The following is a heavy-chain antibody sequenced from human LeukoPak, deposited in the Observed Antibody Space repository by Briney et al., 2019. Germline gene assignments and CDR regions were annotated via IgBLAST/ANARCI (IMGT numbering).Heavy chain of an antibody. CDR3: ARRTRELGYCSGGSCYHDAFDI. J-gene: IGHJ3*02. Sequence: ASVKVSCKGSGYTFSSYDINWVRQATGQGLEWMGWMNPNSGNTGYAQRFQGRVTMTRNTSKNTAYMELSSLRSEDTAVYYCARRTRELGYCSGGSCYHDAFDIWGQGTMVTVPS. CDR2: MNPNSGNT. D-gene: IGHD2-15*01. CDR1: GYTFSSYD. V-gene: IGHV1-8*01.